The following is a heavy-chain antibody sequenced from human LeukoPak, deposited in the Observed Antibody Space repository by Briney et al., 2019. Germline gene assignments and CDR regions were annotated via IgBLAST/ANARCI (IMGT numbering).Heavy chain of an antibody. Sequence: GGSLRLSCAASGFTFDDYGMSWVRQAPGKGLELVSGINWNGGSTGYADSVKGRFTISRDNAKNSLYLQMNSLRAEDTALYYCARDTYPLVPAAIGYYFDYWGQGTLVTVSS. CDR1: GFTFDDYG. V-gene: IGHV3-20*04. CDR2: INWNGGST. CDR3: ARDTYPLVPAAIGYYFDY. D-gene: IGHD2-2*02. J-gene: IGHJ4*02.